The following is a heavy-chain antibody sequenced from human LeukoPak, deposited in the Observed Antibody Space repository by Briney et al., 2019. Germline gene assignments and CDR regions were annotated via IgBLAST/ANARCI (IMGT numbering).Heavy chain of an antibody. V-gene: IGHV3-7*01. CDR2: IKQDGSEK. D-gene: IGHD3-22*01. CDR3: AKFNEDYYDSSGSRYYYYGMDV. Sequence: GGSLRLSCAASGFTFSSYWMSWVRQAPGKGLEWVANIKQDGSEKYYVDSVKGRFTISRDNSKNTLYLQMNSLRAEDTAVYYCAKFNEDYYDSSGSRYYYYGMDVWGQGTTVIVSS. CDR1: GFTFSSYW. J-gene: IGHJ6*02.